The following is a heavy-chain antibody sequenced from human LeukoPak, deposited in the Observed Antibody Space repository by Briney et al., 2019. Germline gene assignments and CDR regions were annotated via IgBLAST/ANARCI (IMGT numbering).Heavy chain of an antibody. Sequence: GGSLRLSCAASGFTFSSYDMHWVRQATGKGLEWVSAIGTAGGTYYPGSVKGRFTISRENAKNSLCLQMNSLRAGDTAVYYCAREGYSGSYYDYWGQGTLVTVSS. CDR2: IGTAGGT. V-gene: IGHV3-13*01. CDR1: GFTFSSYD. J-gene: IGHJ4*02. D-gene: IGHD1-26*01. CDR3: AREGYSGSYYDY.